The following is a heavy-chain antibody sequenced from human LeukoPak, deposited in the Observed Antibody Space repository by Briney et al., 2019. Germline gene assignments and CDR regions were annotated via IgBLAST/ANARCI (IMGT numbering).Heavy chain of an antibody. Sequence: SQTLSLTCTVSGATITSGDYYWSWIRQHPGKGLEWIGYIYYSGSTCYNPCLKSRVTISVDTSNNQFSLKLRPVTAADTAVYYCASVAYSSSYVDCWGQGTLVTVSS. CDR3: ASVAYSSSYVDC. CDR2: IYYSGST. CDR1: GATITSGDYY. J-gene: IGHJ4*02. D-gene: IGHD6-13*01. V-gene: IGHV4-31*03.